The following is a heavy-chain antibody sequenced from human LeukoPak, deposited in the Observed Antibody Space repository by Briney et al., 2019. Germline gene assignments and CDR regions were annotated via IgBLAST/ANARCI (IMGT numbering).Heavy chain of an antibody. Sequence: ASVKVSCKASGYTFTSYGISWVRQAPGQGLEWMGIINPSSGDTNYAQQFQGRVTVTTDTSTSTIYMELSSLRSDDTGVYYCARDALTVAALGYFDSWGQGTLVTVSS. CDR2: INPSSGDT. J-gene: IGHJ4*02. CDR1: GYTFTSYG. V-gene: IGHV1-18*01. D-gene: IGHD6-13*01. CDR3: ARDALTVAALGYFDS.